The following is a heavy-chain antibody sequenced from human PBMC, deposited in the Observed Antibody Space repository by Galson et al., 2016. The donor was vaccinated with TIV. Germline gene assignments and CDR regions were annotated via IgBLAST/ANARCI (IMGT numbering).Heavy chain of an antibody. CDR3: ARHFRYSDSSGYHYFDS. CDR1: GYRFSSYW. J-gene: IGHJ4*02. CDR2: IFPDDSDT. V-gene: IGHV5-51*01. D-gene: IGHD3-22*01. Sequence: QSGAEVKKPGESLKISCKGSGYRFSSYWIGWVRQRPGKGLEWLGIIFPDDSDTRYSPSLEDLVTLSADKSIRTAYLQWSSLKASDTAIYYCARHFRYSDSSGYHYFDSWGQGTMVTVSS.